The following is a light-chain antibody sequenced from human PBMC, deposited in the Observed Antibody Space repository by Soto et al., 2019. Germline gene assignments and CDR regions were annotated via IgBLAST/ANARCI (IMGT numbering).Light chain of an antibody. CDR1: QSISSY. CDR3: QQYYSYWT. CDR2: AAS. V-gene: IGKV1-39*01. J-gene: IGKJ1*01. Sequence: DIQMTQSPSSLSASVGDGVTITCRASQSISSYVSWYQQKPGKAPKLLIYAASRLESGVPSRFSGSRSGTDFTLTISSLQPEDFATYYCQQYYSYWTFGQGTKVDIK.